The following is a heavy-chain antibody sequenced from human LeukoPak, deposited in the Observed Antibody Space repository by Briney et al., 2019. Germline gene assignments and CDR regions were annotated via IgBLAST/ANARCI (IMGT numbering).Heavy chain of an antibody. D-gene: IGHD4/OR15-4a*01. J-gene: IGHJ3*01. CDR1: GFTFSRYW. V-gene: IGHV3-74*01. CDR3: AGVRAGANRAFDV. Sequence: GGSLRLSCAASGFTFSRYWMHWVRHAPGEGLVWVSRIDPDDSGSSYADSVKGRFTISRDNAKNTLWLQMNSLRADDTAVYYCAGVRAGANRAFDVWGQGTVVAVSS. CDR2: IDPDDSGS.